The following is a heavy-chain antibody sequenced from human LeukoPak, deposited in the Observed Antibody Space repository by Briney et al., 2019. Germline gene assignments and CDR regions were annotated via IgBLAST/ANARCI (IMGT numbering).Heavy chain of an antibody. CDR2: FSGGGGST. CDR1: GFTFSSYA. Sequence: GGSLRLSCAASGFTFSSYAMSWVRRAPGKGLEWVSAFSGGGGSTYYADSVKGRFTISRDNSKNTLYLQMNSLRAEDTAVYYCAKDYYGSGSYSPKYYYYMDVWGKGTTVTVSS. D-gene: IGHD3-10*01. V-gene: IGHV3-23*01. J-gene: IGHJ6*03. CDR3: AKDYYGSGSYSPKYYYYMDV.